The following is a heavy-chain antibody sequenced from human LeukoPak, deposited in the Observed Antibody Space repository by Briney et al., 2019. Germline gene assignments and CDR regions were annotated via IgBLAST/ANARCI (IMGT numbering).Heavy chain of an antibody. Sequence: PSETLSLTCTVSGGSISSYYWSWIRQPPGKGLEWIGYIYYSGSTNYNPSLKSRVTISVDTSKNQFSLKLSSVTAADTAVYYCARGYNNYDFWSGYPTYYFDYWGQGTLVTVSS. CDR3: ARGYNNYDFWSGYPTYYFDY. J-gene: IGHJ4*02. CDR2: IYYSGST. CDR1: GGSISSYY. V-gene: IGHV4-59*12. D-gene: IGHD3-3*01.